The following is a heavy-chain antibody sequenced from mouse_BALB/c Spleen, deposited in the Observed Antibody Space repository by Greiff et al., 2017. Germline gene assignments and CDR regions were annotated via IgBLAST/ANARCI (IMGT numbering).Heavy chain of an antibody. CDR2: ISSGSSTI. Sequence: EVKLVESGGGLVQPGGSRKLSCAASGFTFSSFGMHWVRQAPEKGLEWVAYISSGSSTIYYADTVKGRFTISRDNPKNTLFLQMTSLRSEDTAMYYCAREMTYYGSSYGYAMDYWGQGTSVTVSS. CDR3: AREMTYYGSSYGYAMDY. D-gene: IGHD1-1*01. J-gene: IGHJ4*01. V-gene: IGHV5-17*02. CDR1: GFTFSSFG.